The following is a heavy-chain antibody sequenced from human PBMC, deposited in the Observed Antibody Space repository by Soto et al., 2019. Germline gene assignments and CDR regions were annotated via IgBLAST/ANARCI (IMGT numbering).Heavy chain of an antibody. D-gene: IGHD4-17*01. Sequence: EVQLVESGGGLVQPGGSVRLSCAASGFTFSDYWMHWFRQRPGRGPEGLARRNSDGRTINYADSVQGRLTISRDNAKKAVSMQMNSLRLEETAVYYCARDRDGDGDYKMDVWGEGPTFTVSS. CDR1: GFTFSDYW. CDR2: RNSDGRTI. CDR3: ARDRDGDGDYKMDV. J-gene: IGHJ6*04. V-gene: IGHV3-74*01.